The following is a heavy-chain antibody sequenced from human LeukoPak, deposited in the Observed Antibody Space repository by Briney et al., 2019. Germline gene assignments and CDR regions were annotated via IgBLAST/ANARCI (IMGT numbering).Heavy chain of an antibody. CDR1: GGSFSGYY. Sequence: SETLSLTCAVYGGSFSGYYWSWIRQPPGKGLEWIGEINHSGSTNYNPSLKSRVTISVDTSKNQFSLKLSSVTAADTAVYYCARVHDSDYKIYNWFDPWGQGTLVTVSS. D-gene: IGHD4-11*01. CDR3: ARVHDSDYKIYNWFDP. J-gene: IGHJ5*02. V-gene: IGHV4-34*01. CDR2: INHSGST.